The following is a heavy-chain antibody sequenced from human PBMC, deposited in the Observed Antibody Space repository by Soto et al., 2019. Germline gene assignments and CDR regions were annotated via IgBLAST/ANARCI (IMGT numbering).Heavy chain of an antibody. CDR2: IYHSGST. V-gene: IGHV4-39*07. CDR3: ARVPGP. CDR1: GGSISSSSYY. Sequence: SETLSLTCTVSGGSISSSSYYWGWIRQPPGKGLEWIGSIYHSGSTYYNPSLKSRVTISVDRSKNQFSLKLSSVTAANTAVYYCARVPGPWGQGTLVTVSS. J-gene: IGHJ5*02.